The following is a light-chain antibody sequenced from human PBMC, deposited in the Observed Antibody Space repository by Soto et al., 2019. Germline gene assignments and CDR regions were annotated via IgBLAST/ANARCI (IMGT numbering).Light chain of an antibody. CDR2: GNI. CDR1: GSNIGAGYD. CDR3: QSYDSSLTGSTV. Sequence: QSVLTQPPSVSGAPGQRVTISCTGAGSNIGAGYDVNWYQQLPGTAPKLLIYGNINRPSGVPDRFSGSKSGSSASLAITGLLADDEAVYYCQSYDSSLTGSTVFAGGTQLTVL. J-gene: IGLJ3*02. V-gene: IGLV1-40*01.